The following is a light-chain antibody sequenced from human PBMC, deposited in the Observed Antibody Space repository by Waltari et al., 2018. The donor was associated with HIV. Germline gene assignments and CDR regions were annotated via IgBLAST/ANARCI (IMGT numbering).Light chain of an antibody. V-gene: IGLV1-40*01. J-gene: IGLJ1*01. CDR1: GSNIGAGLD. CDR2: DNT. Sequence: QSVLTQPPSVSGAPGQRVTISCAGSGSNIGAGLDVHWYRQIPGTVPKLLIFDNTHRPSLVPALFSGANSGTSASLAITGLQAEDESTYYCLSYDRSLRFVFGSGTKVSVL. CDR3: LSYDRSLRFV.